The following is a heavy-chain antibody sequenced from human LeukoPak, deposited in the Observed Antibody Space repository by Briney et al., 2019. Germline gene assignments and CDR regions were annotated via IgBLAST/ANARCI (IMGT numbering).Heavy chain of an antibody. CDR1: GGSISSYY. V-gene: IGHV4-59*01. CDR3: ARGYSSGWYKRSWFDP. D-gene: IGHD6-19*01. Sequence: SETLSLTCTVSGGSISSYYWSWIRQPPGKGLEWIGYIYYSGSTNYNPSLKSRVTISVDTSKNQFSLKPSSVTSADTAVYYCARGYSSGWYKRSWFDPWGQGTLVTVSS. J-gene: IGHJ5*02. CDR2: IYYSGST.